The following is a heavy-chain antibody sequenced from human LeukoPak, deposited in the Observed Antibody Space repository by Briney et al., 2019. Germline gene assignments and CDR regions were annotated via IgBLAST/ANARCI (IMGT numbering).Heavy chain of an antibody. CDR2: IRSKANSYAT. Sequence: GGSLRLSCAASGFTLSGSAMHWVRQASGKGLEWVGRIRSKANSYATAYAASVKGRFTISRDDSKNTAYLQMNSLRSEDTAVYYCARGVYALDIWGQGTMVTVSS. CDR3: ARGVYALDI. V-gene: IGHV3-73*01. CDR1: GFTLSGSA. J-gene: IGHJ3*02.